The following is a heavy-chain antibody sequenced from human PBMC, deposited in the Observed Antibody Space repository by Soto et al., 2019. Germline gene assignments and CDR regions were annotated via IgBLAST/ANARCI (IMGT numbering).Heavy chain of an antibody. CDR2: ISAHNGNT. CDR1: GYIFTTYG. J-gene: IGHJ4*02. D-gene: IGHD1-1*01. CDR3: ARGRYGDY. V-gene: IGHV1-18*01. Sequence: QVHLVQSGAEVKKPGASVKVSCKGSGYIFTTYGITWVRQAPGQGLEWRGWISAHNGNTNYAQKLQGRVTVPRDTSTSTAYMELRNLRSGDTAVFSCARGRYGDYWGQGALVTVSS.